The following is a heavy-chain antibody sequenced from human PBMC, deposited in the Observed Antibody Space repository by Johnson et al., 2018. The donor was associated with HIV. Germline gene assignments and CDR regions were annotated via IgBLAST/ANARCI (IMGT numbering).Heavy chain of an antibody. CDR1: GFTFSNAW. CDR3: AGPLVVVISDAFDI. CDR2: IRYDGSNK. D-gene: IGHD3-22*01. V-gene: IGHV3-30*02. J-gene: IGHJ3*02. Sequence: QVQLVESGGGLVKPGGSLRLSCAASGFTFSNAWMSWVRQAPGKGLEWVAFIRYDGSNKYYADSVKGRFTISRDNSKNTLYLQMNSLRAEDTAVYYCAGPLVVVISDAFDIWGQGTMVTVSS.